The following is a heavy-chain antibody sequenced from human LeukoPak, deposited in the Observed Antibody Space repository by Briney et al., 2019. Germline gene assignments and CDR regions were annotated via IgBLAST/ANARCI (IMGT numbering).Heavy chain of an antibody. CDR3: ARDRRLSGSYYPNWFDP. D-gene: IGHD1-26*01. J-gene: IGHJ5*02. Sequence: ASVKVSCKASGYTFTGYYMHWVRQAPGQGLEWMGWINPNSGGTNYAQKFQGRVTMTRDTSISTAYMELSRLRSDDTAVYYCARDRRLSGSYYPNWFDPWGQGTLVTVSS. CDR1: GYTFTGYY. V-gene: IGHV1-2*02. CDR2: INPNSGGT.